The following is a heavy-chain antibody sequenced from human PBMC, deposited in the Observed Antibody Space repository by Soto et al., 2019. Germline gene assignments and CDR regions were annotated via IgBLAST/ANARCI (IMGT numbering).Heavy chain of an antibody. CDR2: ISGSGGTP. CDR1: GFTFSRSA. D-gene: IGHD6-13*01. V-gene: IGHV3-23*01. Sequence: GGSLRLSCAASGFTFSRSAMSWVRQAPGRGLEWFSTISGSGGTPYYADSVKGRFTISRDNSKNTLYLVLNSLRAEDTAVYYCAMGLAAAGPLDYWGQGTLVTVS. CDR3: AMGLAAAGPLDY. J-gene: IGHJ4*02.